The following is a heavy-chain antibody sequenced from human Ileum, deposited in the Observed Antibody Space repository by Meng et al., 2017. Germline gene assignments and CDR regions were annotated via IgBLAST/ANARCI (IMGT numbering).Heavy chain of an antibody. Sequence: ESLKISCSTSGFTFYTYAMSWVRQAPGKGLEWVSAIRSSGGSTNYADSVKGRFTISRDNSKNALYRQMNSQRGEDTAVYYCTDQYCGAGRCNSGRFPLDSWGQGTLVTVSS. J-gene: IGHJ4*02. D-gene: IGHD3-10*01. CDR1: GFTFYTYA. V-gene: IGHV3-23*01. CDR3: TDQYCGAGRCNSGRFPLDS. CDR2: IRSSGGST.